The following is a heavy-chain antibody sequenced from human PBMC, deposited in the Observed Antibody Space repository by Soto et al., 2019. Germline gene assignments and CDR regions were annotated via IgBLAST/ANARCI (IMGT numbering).Heavy chain of an antibody. V-gene: IGHV3-23*01. Sequence: XGSLRVSVPAASVTFTSYSMTWVRQVPGEGLQWVSSISKSGDSTYYADSVKGRFTTSRDNSKNTLYLQMNSLRAEDTAIYYCAKGSFGFDHWGQGTLVTVSS. CDR1: SVTFTSYS. D-gene: IGHD3-10*01. J-gene: IGHJ4*02. CDR3: AKGSFGFDH. CDR2: ISKSGDST.